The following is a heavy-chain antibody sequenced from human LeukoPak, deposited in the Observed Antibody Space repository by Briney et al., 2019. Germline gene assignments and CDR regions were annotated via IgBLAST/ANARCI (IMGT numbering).Heavy chain of an antibody. D-gene: IGHD6-13*01. CDR3: AKESRIAAAVVDY. J-gene: IGHJ4*02. CDR1: GFTFSSYG. Sequence: PGGSLRLSCAASGFTFSSYGMHWVRQAPGKGLEWVAVIWYDGSNKYYADSVKGRFTISRDNSKNTLYLQMNSLRAEDTAVYYCAKESRIAAAVVDYWGQGTLVTVSS. V-gene: IGHV3-33*06. CDR2: IWYDGSNK.